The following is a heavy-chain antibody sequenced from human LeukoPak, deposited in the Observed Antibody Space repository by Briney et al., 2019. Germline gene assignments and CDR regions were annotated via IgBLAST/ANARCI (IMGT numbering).Heavy chain of an antibody. D-gene: IGHD5-18*01. J-gene: IGHJ4*02. CDR1: GGSISSHY. V-gene: IGHV4-59*11. CDR3: ARGETYSHGYPYFDS. Sequence: SETLSLTCTVSGGSISSHYWSWIRQPPGEGLEWSGYIYYTGGTNYNPSLKSRVTMSVDTSQNQFSLKLSSVTAADTATYLCARGETYSHGYPYFDSWGQGTLVTVSS. CDR2: IYYTGGT.